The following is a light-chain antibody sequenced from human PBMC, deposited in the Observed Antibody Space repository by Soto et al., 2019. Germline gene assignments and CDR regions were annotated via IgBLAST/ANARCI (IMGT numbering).Light chain of an antibody. Sequence: EIVLTQSPGTLSLSPGERATLSCRASQSVSSNYLAWYRRKPGQAPRLLIYGASNRATDIPGRFSGSGSGTDFTLTITRLEPDDFEVYYCQQYGSSPPTFGTGTRVEIK. CDR3: QQYGSSPPT. CDR1: QSVSSNY. J-gene: IGKJ1*01. CDR2: GAS. V-gene: IGKV3-20*01.